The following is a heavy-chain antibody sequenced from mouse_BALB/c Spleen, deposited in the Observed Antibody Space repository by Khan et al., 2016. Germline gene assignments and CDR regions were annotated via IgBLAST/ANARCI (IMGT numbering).Heavy chain of an antibody. J-gene: IGHJ4*01. Sequence: EVELVESGGGLVQPGGSRKLSCAASGFTFSDYGMAWVRQAPGKGPEWVAFISNLAYSIYYADTVTGRFTISRENAKNTLYLEMSSLRSEDTAMYYCASDRSYYAMDYWGQGTSVTVSS. V-gene: IGHV5-15*02. CDR1: GFTFSDYG. CDR3: ASDRSYYAMDY. CDR2: ISNLAYSI.